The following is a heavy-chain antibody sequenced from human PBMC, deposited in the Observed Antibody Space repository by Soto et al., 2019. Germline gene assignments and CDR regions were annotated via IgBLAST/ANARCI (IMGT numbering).Heavy chain of an antibody. V-gene: IGHV4-59*01. CDR2: VYHIVST. CDR3: ARDGSGHNFWDGPWYFDS. J-gene: IGHJ4*02. D-gene: IGHD3-10*01. Sequence: QLQLQESGPGLVKPSETLSLTCTVSGGSISTSYWSWIRQPPGKGLEWLGYVYHIVSTKYNPSLKKRVTISIDTSQNQFSLKLESVSAADTALYYCARDGSGHNFWDGPWYFDSWGQGTRVTVSS. CDR1: GGSISTSY.